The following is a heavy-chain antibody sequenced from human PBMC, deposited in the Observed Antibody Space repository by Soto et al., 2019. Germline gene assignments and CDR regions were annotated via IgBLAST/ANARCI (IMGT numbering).Heavy chain of an antibody. J-gene: IGHJ4*02. CDR1: GFTFSDYY. D-gene: IGHD3-22*01. Sequence: QVQLVESGGGLVKPGGSLRLSCAASGFTFSDYYMSWIRQAPXXXXXWIPYISSSSDYTNYADSVKGRFTISRDNAKXXXXXXXXXXXXXXXXXXXXXXXDXXDGXXYYSYWGQGTLVSVSS. CDR3: XXXDXXDGXXYYSY. CDR2: ISSSSDYT. V-gene: IGHV3-11*05.